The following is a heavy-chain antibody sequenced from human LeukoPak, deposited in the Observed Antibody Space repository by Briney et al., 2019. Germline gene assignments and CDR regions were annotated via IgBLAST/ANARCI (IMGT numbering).Heavy chain of an antibody. CDR3: ARDSAGYCSGGGCYSFGPYDY. CDR1: GFTVSSNN. V-gene: IGHV3-66*01. J-gene: IGHJ4*02. Sequence: GGSLRLSCAASGFTVSSNNMSWVRQAPGKGLEWVSVIYSGGSTYYADAVQGRFTISRDNSKNTLYLQMNSLRAEDTAVYYCARDSAGYCSGGGCYSFGPYDYWGQGTLVTVSS. CDR2: IYSGGST. D-gene: IGHD2-15*01.